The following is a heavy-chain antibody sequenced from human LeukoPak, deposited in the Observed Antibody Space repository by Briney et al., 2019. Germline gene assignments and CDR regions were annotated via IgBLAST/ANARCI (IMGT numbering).Heavy chain of an antibody. D-gene: IGHD4-17*01. Sequence: GGSLRLSCAASGFTFDDYAMHWVRQAPGKGLEWVSGISWNSGSIGCADSVKGRFTISRDNAKNSLYLQMNSLRAEDTALYYCAKDLYGDFSGFDYWGQGTLVTVSS. J-gene: IGHJ4*02. CDR1: GFTFDDYA. CDR2: ISWNSGSI. V-gene: IGHV3-9*01. CDR3: AKDLYGDFSGFDY.